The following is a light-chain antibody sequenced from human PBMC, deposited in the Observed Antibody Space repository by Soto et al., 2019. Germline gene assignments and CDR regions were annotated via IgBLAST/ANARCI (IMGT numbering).Light chain of an antibody. Sequence: QLVLTQPPSASGTPGQRVTISCSGSSSNIGTNLVYWYQQLPGTAPKLLIHKNNQRPSGVPDRFSGSKSGTSASLAISGLRSEDEADYYCVSWDDSLSGSWVFGGGTKVTVL. J-gene: IGLJ3*02. CDR1: SSNIGTNL. CDR2: KNN. V-gene: IGLV1-47*01. CDR3: VSWDDSLSGSWV.